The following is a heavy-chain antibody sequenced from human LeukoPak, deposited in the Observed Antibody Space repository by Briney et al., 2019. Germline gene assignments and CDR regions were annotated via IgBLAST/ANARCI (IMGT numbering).Heavy chain of an antibody. J-gene: IGHJ4*02. Sequence: SETLSLTCAVYGGSFSGYYWSWIRQPPGKGVEWIGEINHSGSTNYNPSLKSRVTISVDTSKNQFSLKLSSVTAADTSVYYCARRFETTVTAYYFDYWGQGTLVTVSS. CDR2: INHSGST. V-gene: IGHV4-34*01. CDR3: ARRFETTVTAYYFDY. CDR1: GGSFSGYY. D-gene: IGHD4-17*01.